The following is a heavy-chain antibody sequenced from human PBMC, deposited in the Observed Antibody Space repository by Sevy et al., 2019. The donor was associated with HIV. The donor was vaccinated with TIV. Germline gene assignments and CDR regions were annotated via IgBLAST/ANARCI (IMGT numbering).Heavy chain of an antibody. J-gene: IGHJ6*02. CDR1: GYKFSNYR. CDR2: IDPSDSYT. D-gene: IGHD2-15*01. CDR3: AKNKDIVTVIAASSYGLDV. Sequence: GESLKISCQASGYKFSNYRIAWVLQMSGKGLECMGKIDPSDSYTSYSPSFQGHVTISADKSVSTVYLQWSSLKATDTATYYCAKNKDIVTVIAASSYGLDVWGQGTTVTVSS. V-gene: IGHV5-10-1*01.